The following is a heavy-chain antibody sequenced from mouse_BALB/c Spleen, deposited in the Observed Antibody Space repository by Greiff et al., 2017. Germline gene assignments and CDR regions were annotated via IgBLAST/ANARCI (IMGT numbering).Heavy chain of an antibody. CDR3: ARSGLLRYFDY. CDR1: GYTFTSYT. J-gene: IGHJ2*01. Sequence: QVQLKQSAAELARPGASVKMSCKASGYTFTSYTMHWVKQRPGQGLEWIGYINPSSGYTEYNQKFKDKTTLTADKSSSTAYMQLSSLTSEDSAVYYCARSGLLRYFDYWGQGTTLTVSS. V-gene: IGHV1-4*02. D-gene: IGHD1-1*01. CDR2: INPSSGYT.